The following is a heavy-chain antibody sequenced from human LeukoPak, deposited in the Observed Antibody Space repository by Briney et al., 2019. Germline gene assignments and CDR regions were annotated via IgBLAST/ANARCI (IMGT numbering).Heavy chain of an antibody. CDR1: GGSISSSSYY. CDR2: IYYSGST. CDR3: ASSGYSSGWYVIGNY. V-gene: IGHV4-39*07. J-gene: IGHJ4*02. D-gene: IGHD6-19*01. Sequence: SETLSLTCTVSGGSISSSSYYWGWIRQPPGKGLEWIGSIYYSGSTYYNPSLKSRVTISVDTSKNQFSLKLSSVTAADTAVYYCASSGYSSGWYVIGNYWGQGTLVTVSS.